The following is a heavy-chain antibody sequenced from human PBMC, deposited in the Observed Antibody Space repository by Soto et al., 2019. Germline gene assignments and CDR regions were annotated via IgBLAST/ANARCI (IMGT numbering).Heavy chain of an antibody. J-gene: IGHJ3*02. Sequence: SETLSLTCTVSGASISSYYWSWIRQPQGKGLEWIGYRHASGRTNHNPSLKSRVNISVATSKKQYSLKLSCVTAADTAVYYCARVGRSGYFDDFDIWGQGKMVNVSS. D-gene: IGHD3-3*01. V-gene: IGHV4-59*01. CDR3: ARVGRSGYFDDFDI. CDR1: GASISSYY. CDR2: RHASGRT.